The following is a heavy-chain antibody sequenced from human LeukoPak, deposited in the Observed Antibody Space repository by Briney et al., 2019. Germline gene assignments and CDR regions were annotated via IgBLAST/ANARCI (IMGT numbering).Heavy chain of an antibody. J-gene: IGHJ3*02. CDR3: AKGGGYSYGTAFCDI. CDR2: ISASGGST. Sequence: GGSLRLSCAASGFTFSSSAMSWVRQVPGKGLEWVSGISASGGSTSYADSVRGRFTISRDNSKNTLYVQMNSLRAEDTAVYYCAKGGGYSYGTAFCDIWGQGTMVTVSS. V-gene: IGHV3-23*01. D-gene: IGHD5-18*01. CDR1: GFTFSSSA.